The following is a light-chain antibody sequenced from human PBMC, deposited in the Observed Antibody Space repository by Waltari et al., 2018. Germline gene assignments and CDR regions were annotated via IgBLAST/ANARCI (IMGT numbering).Light chain of an antibody. CDR1: ALPKKY. Sequence: SYELTHPPSVSVSPGQTARITCSGDALPKKYAYWYQQKSGQAPVLVIYEDRKRPPGIPERFSGSSSGTMATLTISGAQVEDEADYYCYSTDSSGNHRVFGGGTKLTVL. CDR3: YSTDSSGNHRV. CDR2: EDR. V-gene: IGLV3-10*01. J-gene: IGLJ3*02.